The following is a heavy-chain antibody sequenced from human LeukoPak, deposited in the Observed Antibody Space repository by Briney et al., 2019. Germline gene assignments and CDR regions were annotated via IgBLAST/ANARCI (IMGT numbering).Heavy chain of an antibody. CDR3: ARWAYYYDSSGYYFDY. CDR1: GYTFTSYG. J-gene: IGHJ4*02. CDR2: ISAYNGNT. D-gene: IGHD3-22*01. Sequence: AASVKVSCKASGYTFTSYGISWVRQAPGQGLEWMGWISAYNGNTNYAQKLQGRVTMTTDTSTSTAYMELSSLRSEDTAVYYCARWAYYYDSSGYYFDYWGQGTLVTVSS. V-gene: IGHV1-18*01.